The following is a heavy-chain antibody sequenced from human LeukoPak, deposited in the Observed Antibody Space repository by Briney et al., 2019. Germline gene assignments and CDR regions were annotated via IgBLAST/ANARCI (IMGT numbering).Heavy chain of an antibody. D-gene: IGHD3-22*01. V-gene: IGHV3-53*01. Sequence: GGSLRLSCAASGFTFSSNYMSWVPQAPGKGLEWVSVIYSGGSTYYADSVKGRFTISRDNSKNTLYLQMNSLRAEDTAVYYCASSYDSSGYYRTRFDYWGQGTLVTVSS. CDR2: IYSGGST. CDR3: ASSYDSSGYYRTRFDY. CDR1: GFTFSSNY. J-gene: IGHJ4*02.